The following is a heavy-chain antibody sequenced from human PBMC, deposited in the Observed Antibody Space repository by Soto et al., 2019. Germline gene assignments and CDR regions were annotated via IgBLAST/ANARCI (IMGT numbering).Heavy chain of an antibody. CDR2: XNPNTXHA. J-gene: IGHJ4*02. CDR3: ARYGVYESGDY. V-gene: IGHV1-8*01. Sequence: XVKVSCKASGDTFTNYDINWVRQATGQGLEWMGWXNPNTXHAGYEKKFQXXVTMTRNXXISKHYMEMSSLRSEDTAVYYCARYGVYESGDYWGQGTLVTVSS. CDR1: GDTFTNYD. D-gene: IGHD6-13*01.